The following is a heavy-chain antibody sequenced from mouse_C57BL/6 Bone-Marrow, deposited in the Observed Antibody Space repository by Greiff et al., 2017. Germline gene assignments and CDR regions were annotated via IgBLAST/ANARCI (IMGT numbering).Heavy chain of an antibody. CDR1: GYTFTSYW. D-gene: IGHD1-1*01. V-gene: IGHV1-5*01. J-gene: IGHJ2*01. Sequence: SGTVLARPGASVKMSCKTSGYTFTSYWMHWVKQRPGQGLEWIGAIYPGNSDTSYNQKFKGKAKLTAVTSASTAYMELSSLTNEDSAVYYCTRGTTVVATDYFDYWGQGTTLTVSS. CDR2: IYPGNSDT. CDR3: TRGTTVVATDYFDY.